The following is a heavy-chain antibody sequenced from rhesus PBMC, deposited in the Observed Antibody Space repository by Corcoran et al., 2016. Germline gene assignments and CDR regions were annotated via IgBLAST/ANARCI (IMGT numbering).Heavy chain of an antibody. V-gene: IGHV4S10*01. CDR3: ARVLGGD. Sequence: QVQLQESGPGVVKPSETLSLTCAVSGGSISDSYRWSWIRQPPGKGLEWIGYTYGSSTRTHYNPYLKNRVPLSKEPAKHPFLLKVSLVTAAGTGVYYCARVLGGDLGQGVLVTVSS. J-gene: IGHJ4*01. CDR2: TYGSSTRT. CDR1: GGSISDSYR.